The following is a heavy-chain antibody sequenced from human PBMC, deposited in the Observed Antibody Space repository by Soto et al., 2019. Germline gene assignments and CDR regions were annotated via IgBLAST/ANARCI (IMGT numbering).Heavy chain of an antibody. J-gene: IGHJ4*02. CDR3: ARGPAGTR. V-gene: IGHV1-18*01. CDR2: ISAYNGNT. Sequence: SVKVSCNRSGYTFTSYVIGCVRQAPGQGLEWMGWISAYNGNTNYAQKLQGRVTMTTDTSTSTAYMELRSLRSDDTAVYYCARGPAGTRWGQGTLVTVSS. CDR1: GYTFTSYV. D-gene: IGHD1-1*01.